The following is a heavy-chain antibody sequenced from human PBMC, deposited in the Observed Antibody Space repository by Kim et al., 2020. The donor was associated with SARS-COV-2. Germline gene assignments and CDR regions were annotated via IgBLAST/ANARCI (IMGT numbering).Heavy chain of an antibody. CDR3: ASTRYSYGIDY. D-gene: IGHD5-18*01. J-gene: IGHJ4*02. CDR2: INHSGST. CDR1: GGSFSGYY. Sequence: SETLSLTCAVYGGSFSGYYWSWIRQPPGKGLEWIGEINHSGSTNYNPSLKSRVTISVDTSKNQFSLKLSSVTAADTAVYYCASTRYSYGIDYWGQGTLVTVSS. V-gene: IGHV4-34*01.